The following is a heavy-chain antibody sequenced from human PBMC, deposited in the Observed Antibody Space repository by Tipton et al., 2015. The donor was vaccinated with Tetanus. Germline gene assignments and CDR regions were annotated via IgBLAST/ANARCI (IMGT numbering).Heavy chain of an antibody. Sequence: TLSLTCVVSGYSISSGYYWGWIRQPPGKGPEWIASIYRSGSASYNPSLKSRVTISVDTSKNQFSVNLSSLTAADTAVYYCARVPPLATVYFDYWGQGTLVTVSS. J-gene: IGHJ4*02. D-gene: IGHD5-24*01. CDR2: IYRSGSA. V-gene: IGHV4-38-2*01. CDR3: ARVPPLATVYFDY. CDR1: GYSISSGYY.